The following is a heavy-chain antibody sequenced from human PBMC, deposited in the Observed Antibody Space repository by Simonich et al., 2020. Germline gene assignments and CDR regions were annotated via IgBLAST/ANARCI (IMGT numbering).Heavy chain of an antibody. CDR2: INPNRGGT. V-gene: IGHV1-2*02. J-gene: IGHJ3*02. CDR3: ARVRFEAFDI. CDR1: GYTFTGYN. Sequence: QVQLVQSGAEVKKPGASVKVSCKASGYTFTGYNMHWVRQAPGQGLGWMGWINPNRGGTNYTQKFQGRVTMTRDTSISTAYMELSRLRSDDTAVYYCARVRFEAFDIWGQGTMVTVSS.